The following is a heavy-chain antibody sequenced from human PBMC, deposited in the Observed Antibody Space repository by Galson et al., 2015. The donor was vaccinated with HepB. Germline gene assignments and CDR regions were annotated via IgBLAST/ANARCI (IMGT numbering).Heavy chain of an antibody. J-gene: IGHJ5*02. Sequence: SLRLSCAASGFTVSSNYMNWVRQAPGKGLEWVSVINVGGTTYYADSVKGRFTISRDNSKNTLYLQMNSLRAEDTAMYFCSRMEDLSGYSSTWGQRTLVTVSS. V-gene: IGHV3-53*01. CDR2: INVGGTT. CDR3: SRMEDLSGYSST. D-gene: IGHD6-13*01. CDR1: GFTVSSNY.